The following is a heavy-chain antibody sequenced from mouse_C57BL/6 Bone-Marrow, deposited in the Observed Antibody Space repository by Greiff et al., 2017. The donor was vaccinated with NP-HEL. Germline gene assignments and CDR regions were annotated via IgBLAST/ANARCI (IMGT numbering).Heavy chain of an antibody. V-gene: IGHV1-82*01. Sequence: QVQLQQSGPELVKPGASVQISCKASGYAFSSSWMNWVKQRPGKGLEWIGRIYPGDGDTNYNGKFKGKATLTADKSSSTAYMQLSSLTSEDSAVYFCAEDYYGSRRFAYWGQGTLVTVSA. CDR3: AEDYYGSRRFAY. D-gene: IGHD1-1*01. CDR2: IYPGDGDT. CDR1: GYAFSSSW. J-gene: IGHJ3*01.